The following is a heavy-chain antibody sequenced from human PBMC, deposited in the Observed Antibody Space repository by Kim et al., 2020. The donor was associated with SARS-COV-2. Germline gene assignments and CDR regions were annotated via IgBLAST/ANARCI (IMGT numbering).Heavy chain of an antibody. CDR3: AKDSGYYSLWYFDL. J-gene: IGHJ2*01. V-gene: IGHV3-23*01. Sequence: AASVKGRFTISRDNSKNTLYLQMNSLRAEDTAVYYCAKDSGYYSLWYFDLWGRGTLVTVSS. D-gene: IGHD3-22*01.